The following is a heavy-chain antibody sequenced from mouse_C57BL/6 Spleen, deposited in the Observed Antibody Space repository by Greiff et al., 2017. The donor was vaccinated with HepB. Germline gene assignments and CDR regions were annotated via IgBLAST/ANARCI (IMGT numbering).Heavy chain of an antibody. Sequence: EVKLVESGEGLVKPGGSLKLSCAASGFTFSSYAMSWVRQTPEKRLEWVAYISSGGDYIYYADTVKGRFTISRDNARNTLYLQMSSLKSEDTAMYYCTIGYDYDEDAMDYWGQGTSVTVSS. CDR1: GFTFSSYA. CDR3: TIGYDYDEDAMDY. V-gene: IGHV5-9-1*02. D-gene: IGHD2-4*01. J-gene: IGHJ4*01. CDR2: ISSGGDYI.